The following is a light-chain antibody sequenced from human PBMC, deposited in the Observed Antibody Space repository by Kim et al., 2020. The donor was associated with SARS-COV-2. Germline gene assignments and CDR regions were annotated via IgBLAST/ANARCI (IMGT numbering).Light chain of an antibody. Sequence: QSALTQPPSASGSPGQSVTISCAGTRSDVGDYNYVSWYQQHPGKAPKLIIYEVSKRPSGVPDRFSGSKSGNTASLTVSGLQAEDEADYYCSSYAGTNSYVFGAGTKVTVL. CDR1: RSDVGDYNY. CDR3: SSYAGTNSYV. V-gene: IGLV2-8*01. J-gene: IGLJ1*01. CDR2: EVS.